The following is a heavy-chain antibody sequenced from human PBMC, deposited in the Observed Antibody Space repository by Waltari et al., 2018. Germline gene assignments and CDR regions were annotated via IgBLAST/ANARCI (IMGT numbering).Heavy chain of an antibody. CDR3: ARDRGYEMGNY. Sequence: QVQLQESRPGLVKPSETLSLTCTGSGCSICSYTWSWNRQPAGQGLEWIGRIYTSGSTNYNPSLKSRVTISVDKSKNQFSLKLSSVTAADTAVYYCARDRGYEMGNYWGQGTLVTVSS. CDR2: IYTSGST. V-gene: IGHV4-4*07. D-gene: IGHD2-2*01. J-gene: IGHJ4*02. CDR1: GCSICSYT.